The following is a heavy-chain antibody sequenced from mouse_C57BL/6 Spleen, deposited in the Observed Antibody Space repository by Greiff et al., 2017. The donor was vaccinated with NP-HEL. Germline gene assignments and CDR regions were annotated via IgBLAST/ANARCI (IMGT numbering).Heavy chain of an antibody. CDR1: GFNITDYY. D-gene: IGHD2-1*01. Sequence: VQLQQSGAELVEPGASVKLSCTASGFNITDYYMHWVKQRPEQGLEWIGRIDPEDGETKYAQNFQGKATITADTSSNTAYLQLSSLTSEDTAVYYGARYYGNLYYAMDYWGQGTSVTVSS. CDR3: ARYYGNLYYAMDY. CDR2: IDPEDGET. V-gene: IGHV14-2*01. J-gene: IGHJ4*01.